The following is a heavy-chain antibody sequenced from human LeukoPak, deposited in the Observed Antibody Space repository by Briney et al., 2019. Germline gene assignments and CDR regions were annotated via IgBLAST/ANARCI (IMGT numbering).Heavy chain of an antibody. CDR3: ATDFYRGRQFDY. D-gene: IGHD2/OR15-2a*01. CDR2: FDPEDVET. J-gene: IGHJ4*02. V-gene: IGHV1-24*01. CDR1: GNTFTDLS. Sequence: ASVKVSYKVSGNTFTDLSMNWVRQAPGKGLEWMGGFDPEDVETIYAQKFQGRVTMTEDTSTATAYMDLSSLRPDDTAVYYCATDFYRGRQFDYWGQGTLVTVSS.